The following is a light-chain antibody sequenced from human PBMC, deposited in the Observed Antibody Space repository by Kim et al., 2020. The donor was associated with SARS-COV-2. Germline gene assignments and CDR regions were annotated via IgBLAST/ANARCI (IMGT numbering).Light chain of an antibody. CDR2: GNS. Sequence: VTISCTGSSSNIGAGYDVHWYQQLPGTAPKLLIYGNSNRPSGVPDRFSGSKSGTSASLAITGLQAEDEADYYCQSYDSGLSGSRVFGGGTQLTVL. V-gene: IGLV1-40*01. CDR1: SSNIGAGYD. J-gene: IGLJ2*01. CDR3: QSYDSGLSGSRV.